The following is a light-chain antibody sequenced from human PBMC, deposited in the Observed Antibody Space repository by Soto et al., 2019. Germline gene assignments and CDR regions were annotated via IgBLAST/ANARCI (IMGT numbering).Light chain of an antibody. CDR2: DAS. V-gene: IGKV1-5*01. Sequence: DIQMTQSPSTLSASVGDRVTITCRASQSISTWLAWYQQKPRKAPNLLIYDASSLQSGVPSRFSGSGSGTEFTLTISSLQPDDFATYYCQQYKSYPFTFGPGTKVEIK. CDR1: QSISTW. J-gene: IGKJ3*01. CDR3: QQYKSYPFT.